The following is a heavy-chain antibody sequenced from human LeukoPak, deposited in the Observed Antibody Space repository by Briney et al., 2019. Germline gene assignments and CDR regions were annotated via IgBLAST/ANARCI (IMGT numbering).Heavy chain of an antibody. CDR3: AIQTGAFDI. CDR2: IYTGDSDT. Sequence: GESLKISCKGSGYGFTSYWIGWVPQMPGKGLGWMGIIYTGDSDTRYSTPFQGQVTISADKSISTAYLQWSSLKASDTAMYYCAIQTGAFDIWGQGTMVTVSS. CDR1: GYGFTSYW. J-gene: IGHJ3*02. V-gene: IGHV5-51*01.